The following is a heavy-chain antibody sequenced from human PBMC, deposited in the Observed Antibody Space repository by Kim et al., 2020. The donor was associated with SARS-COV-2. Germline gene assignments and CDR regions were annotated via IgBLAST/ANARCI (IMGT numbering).Heavy chain of an antibody. CDR3: TTLTMTTVTNDAFDI. CDR1: GFTFSNAW. Sequence: GGSLRLSCAASGFTFSNAWMSWVRQAPGKGLEWVGRIKSKTDGGTTDYAAPVKGRFTISRDDSKNTLSLQMNSLKTEDTAVYYCTTLTMTTVTNDAFDIWGQGKMVTVSS. D-gene: IGHD4-17*01. CDR2: IKSKTDGGTT. V-gene: IGHV3-15*01. J-gene: IGHJ3*02.